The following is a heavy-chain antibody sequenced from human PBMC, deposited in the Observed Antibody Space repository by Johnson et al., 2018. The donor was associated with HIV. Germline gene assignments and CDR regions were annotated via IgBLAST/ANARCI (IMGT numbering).Heavy chain of an antibody. J-gene: IGHJ3*02. CDR3: AKGFSGWPHDAFDI. V-gene: IGHV3-30*02. Sequence: QVQLVESGGGLVKPGGSLRLSCAASGFSFSDYYMSLIRQAPGKGLEWVTFIRNDGNNKYYSDSVKGRFTISRDKSKNTMYLQMNSLRADDTAMYYCAKGFSGWPHDAFDIWGQGTMVTVSS. CDR1: GFSFSDYY. CDR2: IRNDGNNK. D-gene: IGHD6-19*01.